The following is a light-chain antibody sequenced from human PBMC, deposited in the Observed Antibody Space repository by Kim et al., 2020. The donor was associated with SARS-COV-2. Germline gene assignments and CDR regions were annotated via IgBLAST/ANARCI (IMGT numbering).Light chain of an antibody. CDR1: QSVSSSY. CDR2: AAS. V-gene: IGKV3-20*01. CDR3: QHYAASFWT. Sequence: EIVLTQSPGTLSLSPGERATLSCRTSQSVSSSYLAWYQQKPGQAPRLFIYAASTRATGIPDRFSGSGSGTDFNLTISRLEPEDSAVYYCQHYAASFWTFGHGTKVDIK. J-gene: IGKJ1*01.